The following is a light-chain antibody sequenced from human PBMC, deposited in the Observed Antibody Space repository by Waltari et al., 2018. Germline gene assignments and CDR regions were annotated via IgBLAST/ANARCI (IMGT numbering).Light chain of an antibody. CDR3: ATWDDSLSGRV. V-gene: IGLV1-44*01. CDR2: ANY. Sequence: QSVLTQPPSTSGTPGQRVTISCSGSTSNIGTNTVTWYQLLPGPAPKTVIFANYHRPSGVPDRFSASESGTSASLVISGLQSEDEADYFCATWDDSLSGRVFGGGTKVTVL. J-gene: IGLJ3*02. CDR1: TSNIGTNT.